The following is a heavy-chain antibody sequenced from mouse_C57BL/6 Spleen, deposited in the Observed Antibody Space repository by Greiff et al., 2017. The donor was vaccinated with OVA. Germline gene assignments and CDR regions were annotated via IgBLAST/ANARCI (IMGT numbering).Heavy chain of an antibody. D-gene: IGHD1-3*01. Sequence: VKLQQPGAELVRPGSSVKLSCKASGYTFTSYWMDWVKQRPGQGLEWIGNIYPSDSETHYNQKFKDKATLTVDKSSSTAYMQLSSLTSEDSAVYYCARTGSSGYRYFDVWGTGTTVTVSS. V-gene: IGHV1-61*01. CDR3: ARTGSSGYRYFDV. J-gene: IGHJ1*03. CDR2: IYPSDSET. CDR1: GYTFTSYW.